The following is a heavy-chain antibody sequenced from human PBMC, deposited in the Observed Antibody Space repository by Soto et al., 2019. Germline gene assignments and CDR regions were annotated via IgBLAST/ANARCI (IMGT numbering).Heavy chain of an antibody. Sequence: QVQLVESGGGVVQPGRSLRLSCAASGFIISSYGMHWFRQAPGKGLEWLAVISYDGSNKFYGDSVKGRFTISRDNSKNTLYLQVNSLRAEDTAVYYCAIWGGIASPGYDGSQAPYGYWGQGTLVTVSS. V-gene: IGHV3-30*03. CDR3: AIWGGIASPGYDGSQAPYGY. CDR2: ISYDGSNK. D-gene: IGHD6-13*01. J-gene: IGHJ4*01. CDR1: GFIISSYG.